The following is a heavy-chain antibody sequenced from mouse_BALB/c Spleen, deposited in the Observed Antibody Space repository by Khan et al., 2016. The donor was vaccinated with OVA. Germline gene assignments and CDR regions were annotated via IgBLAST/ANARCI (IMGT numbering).Heavy chain of an antibody. J-gene: IGHJ3*01. V-gene: IGHV1-4*01. CDR2: INPSSNYT. CDR3: ARDTSGYVLAY. Sequence: QVQLQQSGAELARPGASVKMSCKASGYTFTSYTIHWIKQRPGQGLEWIGYINPSSNYTNYNQRFKDKATLTADKSSSTAYMQLSSLTSEDSAVYYCARDTSGYVLAYWGQGNLGTGS. D-gene: IGHD3-2*01. CDR1: GYTFTSYT.